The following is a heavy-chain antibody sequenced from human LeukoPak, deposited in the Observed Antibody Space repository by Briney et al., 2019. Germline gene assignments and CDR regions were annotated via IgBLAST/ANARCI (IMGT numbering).Heavy chain of an antibody. Sequence: SETLSLTCSVSNDSIRNYYWSWIRQPPGMALEWIGYIYHTGNTNYNPSLKSRVTISVDTSKNQFSLKLSSVTAADTAVYYCARAILYCSGGSCYPGLYYGMDVWGQGTTVTVSS. V-gene: IGHV4-59*01. CDR1: NDSIRNYY. J-gene: IGHJ6*02. CDR3: ARAILYCSGGSCYPGLYYGMDV. CDR2: IYHTGNT. D-gene: IGHD2-15*01.